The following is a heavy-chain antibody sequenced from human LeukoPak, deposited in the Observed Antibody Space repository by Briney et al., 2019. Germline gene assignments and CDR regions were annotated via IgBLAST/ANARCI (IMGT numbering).Heavy chain of an antibody. CDR1: GGSISSSRYS. CDR2: IYYSGST. CDR3: ARISYSSGWSLVY. V-gene: IGHV4-39*01. J-gene: IGHJ4*02. D-gene: IGHD6-19*01. Sequence: NPSETLSLTCTVSGGSISSSRYSWGWIRQPPGKGLEWIGSIYYSGSTYYNPSLKSRVTISVDTSKNQFSLKLSSVTTADTAVYYCARISYSSGWSLVYWGQGTLVTVSS.